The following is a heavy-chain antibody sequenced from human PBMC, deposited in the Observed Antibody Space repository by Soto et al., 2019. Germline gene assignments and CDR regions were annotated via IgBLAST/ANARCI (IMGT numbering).Heavy chain of an antibody. D-gene: IGHD4-4*01. J-gene: IGHJ6*03. CDR1: GYTFTSYA. V-gene: IGHV1-3*01. CDR2: INAGNGNT. CDR3: ARDIPTTVGGRYYYYYYMDV. Sequence: ASVKVSCKASGYTFTSYAMHWVRQAPGQRLEWMGWINAGNGNTKYSQKFQGRVTITRDTSASTAYMELSSLRSEDTAVYYCARDIPTTVGGRYYYYYYMDVWGKGTTVTVSS.